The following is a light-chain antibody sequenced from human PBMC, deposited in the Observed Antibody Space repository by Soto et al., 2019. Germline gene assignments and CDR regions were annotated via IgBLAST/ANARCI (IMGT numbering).Light chain of an antibody. V-gene: IGKV1-39*01. CDR2: SSS. CDR1: QNIADY. Sequence: DIQMTQSPSSLSASAGDTVTITCRASQNIADYLSWYQQKPGKAPKLLMYSSSILHDGVSSRFSGDGSGTAFTLTFTGLQPEDFATSYCLQPFTTHITFGGGTTVEVK. CDR3: LQPFTTHIT. J-gene: IGKJ4*01.